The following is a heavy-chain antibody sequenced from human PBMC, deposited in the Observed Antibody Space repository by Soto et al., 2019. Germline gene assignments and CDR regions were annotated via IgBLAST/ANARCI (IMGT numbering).Heavy chain of an antibody. V-gene: IGHV1-69*01. CDR3: ATSRGFYAAIDV. D-gene: IGHD3-16*01. CDR1: GGSFRTYA. Sequence: QVQLGQSGSEVKKPGSSVKVSCKSSGGSFRTYAISWVRQAPGQGLEWMGGIMAVFGTATYTQSFQGRVTITADESTSTSYMELSGLKSGYTAIYYCATSRGFYAAIDVWGQGTTVTVSS. CDR2: IMAVFGTA. J-gene: IGHJ6*02.